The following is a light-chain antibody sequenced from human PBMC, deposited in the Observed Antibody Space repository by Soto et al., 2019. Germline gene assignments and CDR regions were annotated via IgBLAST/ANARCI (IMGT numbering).Light chain of an antibody. CDR2: DVS. J-gene: IGLJ2*01. CDR1: SSDVGGYNY. Sequence: QSALTQPASVSGSPGQSITISCTGTSSDVGGYNYVSWYQQHPGKAPKLMIYDVSNRPSGVSNRFSGSKSGNTASLTISGLQAEDEADYYCSSYTSSNTLHVLFGGGIKVTVL. V-gene: IGLV2-14*01. CDR3: SSYTSSNTLHVL.